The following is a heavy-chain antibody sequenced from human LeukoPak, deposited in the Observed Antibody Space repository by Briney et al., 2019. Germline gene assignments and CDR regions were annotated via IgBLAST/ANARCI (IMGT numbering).Heavy chain of an antibody. CDR1: GGSISSSSYY. CDR2: IYYSGST. Sequence: KASETLSLTCTVSGGSISSSSYYWGWIRQPPGKGLEWIGSIYYSGSTYYNPSLKSRVTISVDTSKNQFSLKLSSVTAADTAVYYCARLPRNLGSGTPFDYWGQGTLVTVSS. V-gene: IGHV4-39*01. CDR3: ARLPRNLGSGTPFDY. D-gene: IGHD3-3*01. J-gene: IGHJ4*02.